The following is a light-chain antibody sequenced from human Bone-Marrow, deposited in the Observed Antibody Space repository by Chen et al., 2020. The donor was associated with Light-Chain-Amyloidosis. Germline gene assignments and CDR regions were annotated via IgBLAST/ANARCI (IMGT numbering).Light chain of an antibody. J-gene: IGKJ4*01. V-gene: IGKV3-20*01. CDR1: QSITNS. CDR2: GAS. Sequence: IVLTQSPGTLSLSPGERATLSCRASQSITNSLAWYQQKPGQAPRLLIYGASSRATGIPVRCSGSGSGTDFTLTINRLEPEDFAVYYCQRYGVFGGGTKVEIK. CDR3: QRYGV.